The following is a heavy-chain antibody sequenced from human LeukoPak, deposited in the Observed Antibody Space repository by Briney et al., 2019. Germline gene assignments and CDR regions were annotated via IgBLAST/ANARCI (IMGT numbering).Heavy chain of an antibody. CDR1: GLTVSSNY. J-gene: IGHJ3*02. Sequence: GGSLRLSCAASGLTVSSNYMTWVRQAPGKGLEWVSLINPGGSTFYADSVKGRFTISRDNFRNTLYLQVNSLRAEDTAVYYCARAGVSGILRGAFDIWGQGTMVTVSP. V-gene: IGHV3-53*01. CDR2: INPGGST. D-gene: IGHD1-26*01. CDR3: ARAGVSGILRGAFDI.